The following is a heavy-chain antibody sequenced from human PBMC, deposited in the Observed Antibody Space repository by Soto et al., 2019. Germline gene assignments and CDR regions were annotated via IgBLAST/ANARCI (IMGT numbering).Heavy chain of an antibody. J-gene: IGHJ3*01. V-gene: IGHV4-4*02. D-gene: IGHD6-19*01. CDR1: GDSITNSRW. CDR2: ILHSGET. CDR3: AYSTGWYRPDV. Sequence: QVQLQASGPGLVKPSGTLSLTCAVSGDSITNSRWWTWVRQPPGKGLEWIGDILHSGETNYNPSRKRRVFISVDKSQNQFSLSVSSVTAADTAVYYCAYSTGWYRPDVWGQGTLVTVSS.